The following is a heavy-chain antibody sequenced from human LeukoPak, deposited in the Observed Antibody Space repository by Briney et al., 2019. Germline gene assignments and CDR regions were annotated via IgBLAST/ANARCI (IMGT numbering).Heavy chain of an antibody. V-gene: IGHV3-53*01. CDR2: IYDNGDT. D-gene: IGHD3-9*01. J-gene: IGHJ4*02. CDR3: VSHSDPLTGYSFDY. CDR1: GFTVTSNY. Sequence: TGGSLRLSCAASGFTVTSNYMTRVRQAPGKGLEWVSIIYDNGDTYYADSVKGRFTVTRDSSKNTVSLEMNSLRVDDTAVYYCVSHSDPLTGYSFDYWGQGTLVTVSS.